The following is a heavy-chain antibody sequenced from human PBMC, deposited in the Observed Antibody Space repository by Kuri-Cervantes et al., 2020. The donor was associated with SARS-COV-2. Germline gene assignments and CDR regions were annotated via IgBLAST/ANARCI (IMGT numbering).Heavy chain of an antibody. Sequence: SETLSLTCDVSGVSISHGSYSWSWIRQPAGKGLEWIGHLDTSGTTTYNPSLKSRVTISLDTSNNQVSLRLTSATAADTAVYYCAREFVVVPAARKLRGRPNWFDPWGQGTLVTVSS. CDR2: LDTSGTT. D-gene: IGHD2-2*01. J-gene: IGHJ5*02. CDR3: AREFVVVPAARKLRGRPNWFDP. CDR1: GVSISHGSYS. V-gene: IGHV4-61*09.